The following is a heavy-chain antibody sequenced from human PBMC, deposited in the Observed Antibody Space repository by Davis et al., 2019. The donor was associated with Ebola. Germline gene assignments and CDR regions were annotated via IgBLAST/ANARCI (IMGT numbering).Heavy chain of an antibody. CDR2: IIPILGIA. CDR3: ARASPPLYGGLLGVDP. D-gene: IGHD3-16*01. Sequence: AASVKVSCKASGGTFSSYAISWVRQAPGQGLEWMGRIIPILGIANYAQKFQGRVTITADKSTSTAYMELSSLRSDDTAVYYCARASPPLYGGLLGVDPWGQGTLVTVSS. J-gene: IGHJ5*02. CDR1: GGTFSSYA. V-gene: IGHV1-69*04.